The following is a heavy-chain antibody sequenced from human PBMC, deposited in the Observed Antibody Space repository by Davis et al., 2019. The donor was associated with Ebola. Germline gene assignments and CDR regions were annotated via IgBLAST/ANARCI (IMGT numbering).Heavy chain of an antibody. CDR3: ARHSPHYYGSIQAHFDY. CDR2: IYPGDSDT. J-gene: IGHJ4*02. Sequence: GGSLRLSCKGSGYSFTSYWIGWVRQMPGKGLEWMGIIYPGDSDTRYSPSFQGQVTISADKSISTAYLQWSSLKASDTAMYYCARHSPHYYGSIQAHFDYWGQGTLVTVSS. D-gene: IGHD3-10*01. CDR1: GYSFTSYW. V-gene: IGHV5-51*01.